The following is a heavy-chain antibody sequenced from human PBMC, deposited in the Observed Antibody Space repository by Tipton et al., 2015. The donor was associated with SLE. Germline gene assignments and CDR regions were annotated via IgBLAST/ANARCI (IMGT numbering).Heavy chain of an antibody. V-gene: IGHV1-18*01. CDR1: GFTFTSYG. CDR2: ISAYNGNT. CDR3: ARDPYPYHSGTPL. Sequence: QLVQSGAEVKKPGASVKVSCKASGFTFTSYGISWVRQAPGQGLEWMGWISAYNGNTDYAQKLQGRVTMTTDTSTSTAYMELKNLRSDDTAVYYCARDPYPYHSGTPLWGQGTLVTVST. D-gene: IGHD2-15*01. J-gene: IGHJ4*02.